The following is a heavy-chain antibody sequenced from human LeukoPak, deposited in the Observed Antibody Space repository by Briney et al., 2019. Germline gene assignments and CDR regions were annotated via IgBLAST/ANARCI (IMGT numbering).Heavy chain of an antibody. D-gene: IGHD3-22*01. CDR1: GYTFTSYD. CDR3: ARGKSPDYYDSSGYYYGVYYYYYGMDV. Sequence: ASVKVSCKASGYTFTSYDINWVRQATGQGLEWMGWMNPNSGNTGYQQKFQGRVNMTRNNSISTAYMELSSLRSEDTAVYYCARGKSPDYYDSSGYYYGVYYYYYGMDVWGQGTTVTVSS. J-gene: IGHJ6*02. V-gene: IGHV1-8*01. CDR2: MNPNSGNT.